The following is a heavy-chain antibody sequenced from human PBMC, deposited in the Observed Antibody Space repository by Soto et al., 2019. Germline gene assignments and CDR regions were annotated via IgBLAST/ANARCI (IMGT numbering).Heavy chain of an antibody. V-gene: IGHV4-34*01. Sequence: SETLSLTCAVYGGSFSGYYWSWIRQPPGKGLEWIGEINHSGSTNYNPSLKSRVTISVDTSKNQFSLKLSSVTAADTAVYYCARLSKSGFWSGYRSPYYYMDVWGKGTTVTVSS. CDR1: GGSFSGYY. CDR2: INHSGST. CDR3: ARLSKSGFWSGYRSPYYYMDV. J-gene: IGHJ6*03. D-gene: IGHD3-3*01.